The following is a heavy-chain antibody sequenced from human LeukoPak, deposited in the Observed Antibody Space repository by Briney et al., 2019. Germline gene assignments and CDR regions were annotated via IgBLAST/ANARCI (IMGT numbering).Heavy chain of an antibody. J-gene: IGHJ4*02. V-gene: IGHV3-21*01. CDR2: ISSSSSYI. CDR1: GFTFSSYS. D-gene: IGHD3-22*01. CDR3: ARDWTYYYDSSGYYPNYYFDY. Sequence: GGSLRLSCAASGFTFSSYSMNWVRQAPGKGLEWVSSISSSSSYIYYADSVKGRFTISRDNAKNSLYLQMNSLRAEDTAEYYCARDWTYYYDSSGYYPNYYFDYWGQGTLVTVSS.